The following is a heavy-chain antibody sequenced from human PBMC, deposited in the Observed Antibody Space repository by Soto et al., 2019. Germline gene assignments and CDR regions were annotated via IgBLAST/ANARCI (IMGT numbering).Heavy chain of an antibody. CDR2: IFSSDER. J-gene: IGHJ6*03. CDR1: GFSLSNARMG. V-gene: IGHV2-26*01. CDR3: ARIRRGSFGPFYYYYYMDV. D-gene: IGHD3-3*01. Sequence: QVTLKESGPVLVNPTETLTLTCTVSGFSLSNARMGVSWIRQPPGKALEWLAHIFSSDERSYSTSLKNRLTISKDTSKSQVVLTLTNMDPVGTATYYCARIRRGSFGPFYYYYYMDVWGKGTTVTVSS.